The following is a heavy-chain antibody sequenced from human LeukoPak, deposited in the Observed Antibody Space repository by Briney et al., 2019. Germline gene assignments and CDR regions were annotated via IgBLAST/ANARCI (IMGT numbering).Heavy chain of an antibody. CDR3: ARDWGDGYSGPTGAFDI. D-gene: IGHD5-24*01. Sequence: GGSLRLSCAASGFTFDDYAMHWVRQAPGKGLEWVSGISWNSGSIGYADSVKGRFTISRDNAKNSLYLQMNSLRAEDTAVYYCARDWGDGYSGPTGAFDIWGQGTMVTVSS. V-gene: IGHV3-9*01. CDR1: GFTFDDYA. J-gene: IGHJ3*02. CDR2: ISWNSGSI.